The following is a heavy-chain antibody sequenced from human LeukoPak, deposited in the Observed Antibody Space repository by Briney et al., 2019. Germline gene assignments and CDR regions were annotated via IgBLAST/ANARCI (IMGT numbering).Heavy chain of an antibody. CDR3: AGDEGWTFDI. V-gene: IGHV3-7*01. J-gene: IGHJ3*02. D-gene: IGHD5-24*01. CDR2: IQKDGSDK. CDR1: GFTFSSYE. Sequence: GGSLRLSCATSGFTFSSYEMNWVRQAPGKGLEWVALIQKDGSDKYYVDSVKGRFTISRDNAKNSLYLQMNGLRADDTAVYYCAGDEGWTFDIWGQGTKVTVSS.